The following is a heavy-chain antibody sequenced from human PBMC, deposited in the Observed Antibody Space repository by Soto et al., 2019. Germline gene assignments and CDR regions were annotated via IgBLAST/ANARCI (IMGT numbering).Heavy chain of an antibody. Sequence: SETLSLTCTVSGGSISSYYWSWIRQPPGKGLEWIGYIYYSGSTNYNPSLKSRVTISVDTSKNQFSLKLSSVTAADTAVYYCARSYCSGGSCYPTLKRNWFDPWGQGTLVTVS. CDR2: IYYSGST. CDR3: ARSYCSGGSCYPTLKRNWFDP. CDR1: GGSISSYY. V-gene: IGHV4-59*01. D-gene: IGHD2-15*01. J-gene: IGHJ5*02.